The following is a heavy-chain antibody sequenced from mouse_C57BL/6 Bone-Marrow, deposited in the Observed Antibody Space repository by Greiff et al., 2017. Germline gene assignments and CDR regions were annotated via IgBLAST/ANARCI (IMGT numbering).Heavy chain of an antibody. D-gene: IGHD2-5*01. J-gene: IGHJ4*01. V-gene: IGHV7-1*01. CDR2: SRNKANDYTT. CDR3: ARSSNYDAMDY. Sequence: EVKLMESGGGLVQSGRSLRLSCATSGFTFSDFYMEWVRQAPGKGLEWIAASRNKANDYTTEYSASVKGRFIVSRDTSQSILYLQMNALRAEDTAIYYCARSSNYDAMDYWGQGTSVTVSS. CDR1: GFTFSDFY.